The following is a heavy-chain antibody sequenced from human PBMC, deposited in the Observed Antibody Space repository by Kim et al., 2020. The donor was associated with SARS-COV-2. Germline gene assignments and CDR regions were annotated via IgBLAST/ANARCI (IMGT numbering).Heavy chain of an antibody. Sequence: GGSLRLSCVVSGVITSRSAMNWVRQTPGRGLQWVAHITNSGSHIYYADSVRGRFTISRDDATNSVYLQMNDLSAEDTGLYYCARHGYFYDPSGASSFATWGRGTQVTVSS. J-gene: IGHJ5*02. CDR3: ARHGYFYDPSGASSFAT. CDR2: ITNSGSHI. CDR1: GVITSRSA. V-gene: IGHV3-48*03. D-gene: IGHD3-22*01.